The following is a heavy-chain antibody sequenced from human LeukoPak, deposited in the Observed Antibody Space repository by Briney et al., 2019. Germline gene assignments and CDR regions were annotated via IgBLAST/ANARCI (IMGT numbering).Heavy chain of an antibody. D-gene: IGHD3-9*01. CDR3: ARWGYDILTGYYNYYMDV. V-gene: IGHV1-18*01. Sequence: ASVKVSCKASGYTFTSYGISWVRQAPGQGLEWMGWINAYNGHTNYAQKLQGRVTMTTDISTSTANMELRSLRSDDTAVYYCARWGYDILTGYYNYYMDVWGKGTTVTVSS. CDR2: INAYNGHT. J-gene: IGHJ6*03. CDR1: GYTFTSYG.